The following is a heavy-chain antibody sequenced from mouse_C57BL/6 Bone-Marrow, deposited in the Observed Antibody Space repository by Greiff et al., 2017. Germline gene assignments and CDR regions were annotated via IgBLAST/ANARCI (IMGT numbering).Heavy chain of an antibody. Sequence: QVQLQQPGAELVMPGASVKLSCKASGYTFTSYWMHWVKQRPGQGLEWIGEIDPSDSYTNYNQKFKGKSTLTVDKSSSTAYMQLSSLTSEDSAVYYCARYGYYYGSSVDYWGQGTTLTVSS. J-gene: IGHJ2*01. CDR3: ARYGYYYGSSVDY. V-gene: IGHV1-69*01. CDR1: GYTFTSYW. D-gene: IGHD1-1*01. CDR2: IDPSDSYT.